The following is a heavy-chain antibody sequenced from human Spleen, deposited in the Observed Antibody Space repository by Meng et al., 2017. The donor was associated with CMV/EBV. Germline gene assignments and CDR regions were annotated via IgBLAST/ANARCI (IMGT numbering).Heavy chain of an antibody. CDR2: ISAYNGNT. CDR3: ARETLGYCSSTSCRQFDY. CDR1: YTCTSYG. D-gene: IGHD2-2*01. J-gene: IGHJ4*02. Sequence: YTCTSYGISWVRQAPGQGLEWMGWISAYNGNTNYAQKLQGRVTMTTDTSTSTAYMELRSLRSDDTAVYYCARETLGYCSSTSCRQFDYWGQGTLVTVSS. V-gene: IGHV1-18*01.